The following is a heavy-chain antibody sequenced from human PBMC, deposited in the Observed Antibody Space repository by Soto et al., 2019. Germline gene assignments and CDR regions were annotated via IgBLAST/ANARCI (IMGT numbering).Heavy chain of an antibody. CDR3: ARHYGPAASKNLFEPWRQGSPVLVSSGM. CDR1: GYTFPTYD. J-gene: IGHJ6*01. D-gene: IGHD3-10*02. Sequence: ASVKVSCKASGYTFPTYDISWVRRAPGQKHEWMGWISTYSGDTKYAQKFQGRVTMTTDTSTTTAYLELRRLRSDDTAVYYCARHYGPAASKNLFEPWRQGSPVLVSSGM. CDR2: ISTYSGDT. V-gene: IGHV1-18*01.